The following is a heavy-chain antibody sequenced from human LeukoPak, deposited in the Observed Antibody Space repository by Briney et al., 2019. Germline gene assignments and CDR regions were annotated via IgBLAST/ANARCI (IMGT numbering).Heavy chain of an antibody. J-gene: IGHJ5*02. CDR2: ISGSGGST. V-gene: IGHV3-23*01. Sequence: GGSLRLSCAASGFTFSSYAMSWVRQAPGKGLEWVSAISGSGGSTYYADSVKGRFTISRDNSKNTLYLQMNSLRAEATAGFYCSKDHTAMVSFPGGQGTLVTVSS. CDR3: SKDHTAMVSFP. D-gene: IGHD5-18*01. CDR1: GFTFSSYA.